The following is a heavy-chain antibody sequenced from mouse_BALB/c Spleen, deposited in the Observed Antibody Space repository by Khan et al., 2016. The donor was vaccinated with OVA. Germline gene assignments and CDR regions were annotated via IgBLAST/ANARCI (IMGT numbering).Heavy chain of an antibody. Sequence: QVQLQQSGPELVKPGASVKISCKASGYIFTDYYINWVKQKPGQGLEWIGWIYTGSGNTKYNENFKGKATLTVDTSSSTAYMQLSSLTSEDIAVYFCARGNYYGSTSWVGYWGQGTLVTVST. V-gene: IGHV1-84*02. J-gene: IGHJ3*01. CDR3: ARGNYYGSTSWVGY. D-gene: IGHD1-1*01. CDR2: IYTGSGNT. CDR1: GYIFTDYY.